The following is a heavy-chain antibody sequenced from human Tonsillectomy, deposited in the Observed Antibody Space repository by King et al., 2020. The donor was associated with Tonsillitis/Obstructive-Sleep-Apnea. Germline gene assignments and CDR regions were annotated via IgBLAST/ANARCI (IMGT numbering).Heavy chain of an antibody. CDR2: IWYDGTNK. Sequence: VQLVESGGGVVQPGRSLRLSCVASGFPFTNYGMHWVRQATGRGLEWVAVIWYDGTNKHYADSVKGRFTISRDNSKNTLYLQMNSLRVEDTAVYYCARDHGGYYSVFFDYWGQGILVTVSS. CDR3: ARDHGGYYSVFFDY. CDR1: GFPFTNYG. J-gene: IGHJ4*02. D-gene: IGHD2-21*02. V-gene: IGHV3-33*01.